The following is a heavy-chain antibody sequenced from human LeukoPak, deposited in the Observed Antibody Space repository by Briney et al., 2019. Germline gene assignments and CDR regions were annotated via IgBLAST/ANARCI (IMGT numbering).Heavy chain of an antibody. V-gene: IGHV3-48*01. CDR1: GFTFSSYS. CDR3: AKGAGYSSGWYTGDAFDI. CDR2: ISSSSTI. Sequence: SGGSLRLSCAASGFTFSSYSMNWVRQAPGKGLEWVSYISSSSTIYYADSVKGRFTISRDNSKNTLYLQMNSLRAEDTAVYYCAKGAGYSSGWYTGDAFDIWGQGTMVTVSS. D-gene: IGHD6-19*01. J-gene: IGHJ3*02.